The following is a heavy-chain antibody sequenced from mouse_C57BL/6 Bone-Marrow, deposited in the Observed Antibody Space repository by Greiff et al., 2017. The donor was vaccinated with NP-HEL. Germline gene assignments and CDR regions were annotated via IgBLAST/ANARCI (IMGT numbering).Heavy chain of an antibody. CDR2: IDPSDSYT. V-gene: IGHV1-50*01. CDR1: GYTFTSYW. CDR3: AREGIYYYGSSAYYFDY. J-gene: IGHJ2*01. Sequence: QLKQPGAELVKPGASVKLSCKASGYTFTSYWMQWVKQRPGQGLEWIGEIDPSDSYTNYNQKFKGKATLTVDTSSSTAYMQLSSLTSEDSAVYYCAREGIYYYGSSAYYFDYWGQGTTLTVSS. D-gene: IGHD1-1*01.